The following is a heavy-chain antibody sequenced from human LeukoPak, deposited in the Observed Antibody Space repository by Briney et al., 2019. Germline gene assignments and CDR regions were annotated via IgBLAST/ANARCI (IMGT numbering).Heavy chain of an antibody. V-gene: IGHV4-59*01. Sequence: PSETLSLTCTVSGGSISSYYWSWIRQPPGGGREWVGYIYYSGSTNYNPSLKSRVTISVDTSNNQYSLKPSSVTAADTAVYYCARVLGYCSSTSCYPYNWFDPWGQGTLVTVSS. J-gene: IGHJ5*02. CDR1: GGSISSYY. CDR3: ARVLGYCSSTSCYPYNWFDP. D-gene: IGHD2-2*01. CDR2: IYYSGST.